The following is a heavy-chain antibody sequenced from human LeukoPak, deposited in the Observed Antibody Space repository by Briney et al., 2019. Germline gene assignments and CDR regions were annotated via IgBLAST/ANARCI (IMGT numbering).Heavy chain of an antibody. D-gene: IGHD2-15*01. CDR2: INSDGSST. CDR3: ALIKIADTDFDY. V-gene: IGHV3-74*01. J-gene: IGHJ4*02. Sequence: GGSLRLSCAASGFTFSNYWMHWVRQAPGKGLVWVSRINSDGSSTSHADSVKGRFTISRDNAKNTLYLQMNSLRAEDTAVYYCALIKIADTDFDYWGQGTLVTVSS. CDR1: GFTFSNYW.